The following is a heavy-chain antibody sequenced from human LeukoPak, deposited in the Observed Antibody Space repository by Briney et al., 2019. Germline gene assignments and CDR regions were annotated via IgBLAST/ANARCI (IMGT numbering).Heavy chain of an antibody. J-gene: IGHJ4*02. Sequence: SETLSLTCTVSGGSISSGSYYWSWIRQPPGKGLEWIGEINHSGSTNYNPSLKSRVTISVDTSKNQFSLKLSSVTAADTAVYYCARPKRGDYYDSSGYRSNEYYFDYWGQGTLVTVSS. D-gene: IGHD3-22*01. CDR3: ARPKRGDYYDSSGYRSNEYYFDY. V-gene: IGHV4-39*07. CDR1: GGSISSGSYY. CDR2: INHSGST.